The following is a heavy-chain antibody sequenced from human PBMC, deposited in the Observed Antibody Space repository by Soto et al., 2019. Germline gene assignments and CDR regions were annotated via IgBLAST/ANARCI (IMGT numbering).Heavy chain of an antibody. CDR2: MYNTGST. Sequence: SKTLSLTCTVSGGSIIRYYWSWIRQPPGKGLEWIGYMYNTGSTVYNPSFKSRVTISVDTSKNQFSLNLNSVTAADTAVYYCARDLWGYCGTDCYPLDVWGQGTTVTVS. J-gene: IGHJ6*02. D-gene: IGHD2-21*02. CDR3: ARDLWGYCGTDCYPLDV. V-gene: IGHV4-59*01. CDR1: GGSIIRYY.